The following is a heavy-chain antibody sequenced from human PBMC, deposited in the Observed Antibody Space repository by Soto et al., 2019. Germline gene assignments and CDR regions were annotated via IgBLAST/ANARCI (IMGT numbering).Heavy chain of an antibody. CDR1: GFTFSDYA. Sequence: GGSLRLSCAASGFTFSDYAITWVRQAPGKGLEWVSGISGSGDNTHYAGSVKGRFTISRDNSKNTLYLQMNSLRAEDTAVYYCAKFRGSGSHYNGLDVWGQGTTVTVSS. D-gene: IGHD3-10*01. CDR3: AKFRGSGSHYNGLDV. CDR2: ISGSGDNT. J-gene: IGHJ6*02. V-gene: IGHV3-23*01.